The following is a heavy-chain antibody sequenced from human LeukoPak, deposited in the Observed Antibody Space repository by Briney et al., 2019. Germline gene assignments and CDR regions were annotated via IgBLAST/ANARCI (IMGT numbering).Heavy chain of an antibody. J-gene: IGHJ3*02. V-gene: IGHV3-20*04. CDR3: ARSLGYCSSTSCYSDAFDI. CDR1: GFTFDDYG. CDR2: INWNGGST. Sequence: GGSLRLSCADPGFTFDDYGMSWVRHAPGKGLEWVSGINWNGGSTGYADSVKGRFTISRDNAKNSLYLQMNSLRAEDTALYYCARSLGYCSSTSCYSDAFDIWGQGTMVTVSS. D-gene: IGHD2-2*02.